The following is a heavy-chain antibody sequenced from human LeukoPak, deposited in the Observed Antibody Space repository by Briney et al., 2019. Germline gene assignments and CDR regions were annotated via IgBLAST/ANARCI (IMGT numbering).Heavy chain of an antibody. CDR2: ISAYNGNT. CDR1: GYILTTYG. D-gene: IGHD3-22*01. J-gene: IGHJ4*02. Sequence: ASVKVSCKASGYILTTYGISWVRQAPGQGLEWMGWISAYNGNTNYAQKLQGRVTMTTDTSTSTAYMELRSLRSDDTAVYYCARDSYGNYDSSGYYVSEFDYWGQGTLVTVSS. CDR3: ARDSYGNYDSSGYYVSEFDY. V-gene: IGHV1-18*01.